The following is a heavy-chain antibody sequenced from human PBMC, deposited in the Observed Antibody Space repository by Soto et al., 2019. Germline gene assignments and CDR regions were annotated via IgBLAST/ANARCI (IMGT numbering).Heavy chain of an antibody. D-gene: IGHD3-10*01. J-gene: IGHJ4*02. Sequence: GGSLRLSCAASGFTFSSYSMNWVRQAPGKGLEWVSSISSSSSYIYYADSVKGRFTISRDNAKNSLYLQMNSLRAEDTAVYYCARDLLPFYGSGSIMGFDYWGQGTLVTVSS. V-gene: IGHV3-21*01. CDR3: ARDLLPFYGSGSIMGFDY. CDR1: GFTFSSYS. CDR2: ISSSSSYI.